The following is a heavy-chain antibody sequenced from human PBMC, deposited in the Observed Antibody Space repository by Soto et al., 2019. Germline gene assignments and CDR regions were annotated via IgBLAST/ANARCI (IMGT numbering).Heavy chain of an antibody. CDR1: GYSFTSYW. Sequence: HGESLKISCKGSGYSFTSYWIGWVRQMPGKGLEWMGIIYPGDSDTRYSPSFQGQVTISADKSISTAYLQWSSLKASDTAMYYCARHSPGPAYYYGMDVWGQGTTVTVSS. J-gene: IGHJ6*02. V-gene: IGHV5-51*01. CDR3: ARHSPGPAYYYGMDV. CDR2: IYPGDSDT.